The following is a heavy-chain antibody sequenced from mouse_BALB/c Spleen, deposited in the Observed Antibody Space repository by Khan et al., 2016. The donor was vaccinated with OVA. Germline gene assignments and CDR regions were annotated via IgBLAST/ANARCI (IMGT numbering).Heavy chain of an antibody. D-gene: IGHD2-4*01. V-gene: IGHV2-2*02. CDR1: GFSLTSYG. Sequence: QVQLKESGPGLVQPSQSLSITCTVSGFSLTSYGVHWVRQSPGKGLEWLGVIWSVGSTDYNAAFISGLNISKDNSKSQAFFKMNSLQANDTAIYYCARNYDYDEGLAYWGQGTLVTVSA. CDR3: ARNYDYDEGLAY. J-gene: IGHJ3*01. CDR2: IWSVGST.